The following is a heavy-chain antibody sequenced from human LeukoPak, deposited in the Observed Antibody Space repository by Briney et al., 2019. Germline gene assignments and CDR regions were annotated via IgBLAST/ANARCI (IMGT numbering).Heavy chain of an antibody. D-gene: IGHD1-26*01. V-gene: IGHV3-21*01. Sequence: GRSLRLSCAASGFTFSSSGMHWVRQAPGKGLEWVSSISLSSSYIYYADSVKGRFTISRDNAKNSLYLQMNSLRAEDTAVYYCARSEWELIDHWGQGTLVTVSS. J-gene: IGHJ4*02. CDR1: GFTFSSSG. CDR2: ISLSSSYI. CDR3: ARSEWELIDH.